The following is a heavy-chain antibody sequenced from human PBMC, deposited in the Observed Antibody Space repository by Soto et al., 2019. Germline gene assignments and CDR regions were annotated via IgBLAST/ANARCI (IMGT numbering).Heavy chain of an antibody. Sequence: PGGSLRLSCAASGFTFSDYYMTWIRQAPGTGLEWVSYISGSGSTIYYADSVKGRFTIPRDNAKNSLYLQMNSLRAEDTAVYYCARDNGVGYPYYYYHYGMDVWGQGATVTV. J-gene: IGHJ6*02. CDR2: ISGSGSTI. D-gene: IGHD2-8*01. CDR3: ARDNGVGYPYYYYHYGMDV. V-gene: IGHV3-11*01. CDR1: GFTFSDYY.